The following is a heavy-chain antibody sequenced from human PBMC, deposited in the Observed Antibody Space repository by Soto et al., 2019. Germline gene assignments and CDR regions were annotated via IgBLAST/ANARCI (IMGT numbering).Heavy chain of an antibody. D-gene: IGHD2-15*01. CDR3: ARNLGYCSGGSCYSAWGRSYYYYMDF. V-gene: IGHV3-7*01. Sequence: GGSLRLSCAASGFTFSSYWMSWVRQAPGKGLEWVANIKQDGSEKYYVDSVKGRFTISRDNAKNSLYLQMNSLRAEDTAVYYCARNLGYCSGGSCYSAWGRSYYYYMDFSAKGTTVTGSS. CDR1: GFTFSSYW. J-gene: IGHJ6*03. CDR2: IKQDGSEK.